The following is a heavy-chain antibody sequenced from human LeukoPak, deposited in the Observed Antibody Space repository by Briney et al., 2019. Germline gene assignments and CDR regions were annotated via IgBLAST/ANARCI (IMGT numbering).Heavy chain of an antibody. CDR3: ARESFDALDI. CDR1: GFTFSSYA. Sequence: GRSLRLSCAASGFTFSSYAMHWVRQAPGKGLEWVAVISYDGSNKYYADSVKGRFTISRDNSKNTLYLQMNSLRAEDTAVYYCARESFDALDIWGQGTMVTVSS. J-gene: IGHJ3*02. CDR2: ISYDGSNK. V-gene: IGHV3-30*04.